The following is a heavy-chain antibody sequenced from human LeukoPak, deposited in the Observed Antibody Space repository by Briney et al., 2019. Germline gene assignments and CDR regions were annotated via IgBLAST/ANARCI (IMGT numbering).Heavy chain of an antibody. V-gene: IGHV3-30-3*01. CDR3: AREGPRYEIDY. D-gene: IGHD5-12*01. J-gene: IGHJ4*02. CDR1: GFTFSGYA. CDR2: ISYDGSNK. Sequence: PGRSLRLSCAASGFTFSGYAMHWVRQAPGKGLEWVAVISYDGSNKYYADSVKGRFTISRDNSKNTLYLQMNSLRAEDTAVYYCAREGPRYEIDYWGQGTLVTVSS.